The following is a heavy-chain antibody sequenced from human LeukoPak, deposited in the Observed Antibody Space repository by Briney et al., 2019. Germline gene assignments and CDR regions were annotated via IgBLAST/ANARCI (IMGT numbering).Heavy chain of an antibody. D-gene: IGHD3-16*01. Sequence: PSETLSLTCAVYGGSFSGYYWSWIRQPPGKGLEWIGEINHSGSTNYNPSLKSRVTISVDTSKNQFSLKLSSVTAADTAVYYCARGFGSRRYYYYYYMDVWGKGTTVTVSS. CDR2: INHSGST. V-gene: IGHV4-34*01. CDR3: ARGFGSRRYYYYYYMDV. J-gene: IGHJ6*03. CDR1: GGSFSGYY.